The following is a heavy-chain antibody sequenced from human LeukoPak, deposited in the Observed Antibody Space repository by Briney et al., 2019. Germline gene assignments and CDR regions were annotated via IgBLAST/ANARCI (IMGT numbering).Heavy chain of an antibody. CDR3: ARGGWAYYYYMDV. D-gene: IGHD6-19*01. V-gene: IGHV4-59*01. J-gene: IGHJ6*03. Sequence: GSLRLSCAASGFTFSSYWMHWVRQAPGKGLEWIGYIYYSGSTNYNPSLKSRVTISVDTSKNQFSLKLSSVTAADTAVYYCARGGWAYYYYMDVWGKGTTVTISS. CDR1: GFTFSSYW. CDR2: IYYSGST.